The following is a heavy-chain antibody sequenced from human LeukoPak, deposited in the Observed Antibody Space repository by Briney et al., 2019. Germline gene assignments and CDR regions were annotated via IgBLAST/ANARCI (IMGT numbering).Heavy chain of an antibody. V-gene: IGHV4-59*01. Sequence: PSETLSLTCTVSGGSISSYYWSWIRQPPGKGPEWIGYIYYSGSTNYNPSLKSRVTISVDTSKNQFSLKLSSVTAADTAVYYCARGAGYSSRGRGYFDYWGQGTLVTVSS. D-gene: IGHD6-13*01. J-gene: IGHJ4*02. CDR3: ARGAGYSSRGRGYFDY. CDR2: IYYSGST. CDR1: GGSISSYY.